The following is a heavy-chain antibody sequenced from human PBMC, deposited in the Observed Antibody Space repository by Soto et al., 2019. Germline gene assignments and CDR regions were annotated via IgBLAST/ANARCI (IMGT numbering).Heavy chain of an antibody. CDR3: ARPLLGYDGSGYYGSGFDY. D-gene: IGHD3-22*01. V-gene: IGHV4-30-2*01. CDR1: GDSISSAGYS. CDR2: IYHSGST. J-gene: IGHJ4*02. Sequence: QLQLQESGSGLVKPSQTLSLICAVSGDSISSAGYSWSWIRQPPGKGLEWIGYIYHSGSTYYNPSLQSPGTISADRSKDPFSRKLSSVTAADTAVYYCARPLLGYDGSGYYGSGFDYWGQGTLVTVSS.